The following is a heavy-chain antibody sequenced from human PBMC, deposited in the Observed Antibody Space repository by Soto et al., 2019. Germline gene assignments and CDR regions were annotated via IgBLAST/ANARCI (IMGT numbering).Heavy chain of an antibody. Sequence: EVQLLESAGGLEQSGGSLRLACAASGFTFSNYAMSWVRQPPGKGLEWVSTFTRNGNTYYADSVKGRFTISRDNSKNTLSLQMDSLRAEDTAVYYCAREFAPGSPNYDYWGLGTLVTVSS. J-gene: IGHJ4*02. CDR2: FTRNGNT. V-gene: IGHV3-23*01. D-gene: IGHD3-10*01. CDR3: AREFAPGSPNYDY. CDR1: GFTFSNYA.